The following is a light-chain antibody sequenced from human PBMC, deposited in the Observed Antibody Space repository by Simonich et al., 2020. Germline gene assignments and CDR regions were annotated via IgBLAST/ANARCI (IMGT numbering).Light chain of an antibody. CDR2: WAS. CDR1: QSFLYNSNNKNY. V-gene: IGKV4-1*01. CDR3: QQYYSTPWT. Sequence: DIVMTQSPDSLAVSLGERATLNCKSSQSFLYNSNNKNYLAWYQQKPGQPPKLLIYWASTRESGVPDRFSGSGSGTDFTLTISSLQAEDVAVYYCQQYYSTPWTFGQGTKVEIK. J-gene: IGKJ1*01.